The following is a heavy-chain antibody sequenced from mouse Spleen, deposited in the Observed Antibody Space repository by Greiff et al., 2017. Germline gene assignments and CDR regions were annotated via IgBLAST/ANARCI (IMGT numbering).Heavy chain of an antibody. D-gene: IGHD4-1*01. CDR3: ASLSLGAMDY. J-gene: IGHJ4*01. CDR2: IYPGSGNT. CDR1: GYTFTDYY. Sequence: VQLQQSGAELVRPGASVKLSCKASGYTFTDYYINWVKQRPGQGLEWIARIYPGSGNTYYNEKFKGKATLTAEKSSSTAYMQLSSLTSEDSAVYFCASLSLGAMDYWGQGTSVTVSS. V-gene: IGHV1-76*01.